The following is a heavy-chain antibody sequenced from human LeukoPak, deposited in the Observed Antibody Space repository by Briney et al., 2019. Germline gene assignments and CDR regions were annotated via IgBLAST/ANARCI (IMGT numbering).Heavy chain of an antibody. CDR2: INHSGST. J-gene: IGHJ4*02. CDR1: GGSFSGYY. Sequence: SETLSLACAVYGGSFSGYYWSWIRQPLGKGLEWIGEINHSGSTNYNPSLKSRVTISVDTSKNQFSLKLSSVTAADTAVYYCARANSSGFDYWGQGTLVTVSS. V-gene: IGHV4-34*01. CDR3: ARANSSGFDY. D-gene: IGHD6-19*01.